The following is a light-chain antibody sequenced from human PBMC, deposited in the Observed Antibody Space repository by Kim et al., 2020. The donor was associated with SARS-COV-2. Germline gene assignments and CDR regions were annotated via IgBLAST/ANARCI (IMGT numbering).Light chain of an antibody. Sequence: DIQLTQSPSFLSASVGDRVTITCRTSQGISSYLAWYQQKPGEPPKLLIYTASTLQSGVPSRFIGSGSGTEFTLTVSSLQPEDFATYFCQQLNNYPWTFGQGTKVDIK. CDR3: QQLNNYPWT. V-gene: IGKV1-9*01. CDR1: QGISSY. J-gene: IGKJ1*01. CDR2: TAS.